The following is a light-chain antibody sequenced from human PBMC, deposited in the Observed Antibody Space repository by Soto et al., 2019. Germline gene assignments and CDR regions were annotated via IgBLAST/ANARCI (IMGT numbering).Light chain of an antibody. V-gene: IGLV1-40*01. CDR1: SSNIGAGYD. Sequence: QSVLTQPPSVSGAPGQRVTISCTGSSSNIGAGYDVHWYQQLPGTAPKLLIYGNSNRPSGVPDRFSGSKSGTSASLAITGLQAEEEADYYCESYDSSVSGYVVFGGGTKLTVL. J-gene: IGLJ2*01. CDR3: ESYDSSVSGYVV. CDR2: GNS.